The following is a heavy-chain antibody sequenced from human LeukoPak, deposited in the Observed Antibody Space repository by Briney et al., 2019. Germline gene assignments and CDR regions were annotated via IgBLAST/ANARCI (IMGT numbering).Heavy chain of an antibody. D-gene: IGHD3-16*01. V-gene: IGHV3-7*05. CDR3: ASDRFYFGV. CDR1: GFTFSSHW. Sequence: QPGGSLRLSCAASGFTFSSHWMSWARQAPGKGLEWVANIKQDGSDEYYVDSVKGRFSISRDNAKSSLFLQMNSQRAEDTAVYYCASDRFYFGVWGQGTLVTVSS. J-gene: IGHJ4*02. CDR2: IKQDGSDE.